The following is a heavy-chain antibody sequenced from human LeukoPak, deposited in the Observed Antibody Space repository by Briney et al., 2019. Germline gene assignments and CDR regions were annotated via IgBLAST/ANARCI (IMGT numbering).Heavy chain of an antibody. V-gene: IGHV4-59*08. D-gene: IGHD3-22*01. Sequence: SETLSLTCTVSGGSISSYYWSWIRQPPGKGLEWIGYIYYSGSTNYNPSLKSRVTISVDTSKNQFSLKLSSVTAADTAVYYCARGTSGYDSIHWGQGTLVTDSS. CDR2: IYYSGST. CDR3: ARGTSGYDSIH. CDR1: GGSISSYY. J-gene: IGHJ4*02.